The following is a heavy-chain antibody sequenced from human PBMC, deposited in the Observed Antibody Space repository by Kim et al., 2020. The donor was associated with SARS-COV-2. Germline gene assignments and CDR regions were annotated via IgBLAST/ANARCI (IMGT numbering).Heavy chain of an antibody. CDR2: ICYDGGNK. V-gene: IGHV3-30*04. D-gene: IGHD1-26*01. J-gene: IGHJ4*02. Sequence: GGSLRLSCAASGFTFSSYYMNWVRQAPGKGLEWVSVICYDGGNKYYAASVKGRFTISRDNSKNTLYLQLNSLRAEDTAVYYCAGYTVLTTTPSWGRGTL. CDR3: AGYTVLTTTPS. CDR1: GFTFSSYY.